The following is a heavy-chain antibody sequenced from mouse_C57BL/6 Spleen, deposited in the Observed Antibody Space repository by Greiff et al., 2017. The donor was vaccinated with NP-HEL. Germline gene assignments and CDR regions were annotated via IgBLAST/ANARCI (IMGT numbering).Heavy chain of an antibody. CDR2: ISYDGSN. CDR3: ARDGYYGSSYSAMDY. D-gene: IGHD1-1*01. Sequence: DVQLQESGPGLVKPSQSLSLTCSVTGYSITSGYYWNWIRQFPGNKLEWMGYISYDGSNNYNTSLKNRISITRDTSKNQFFLKLNSVTTEDTATYYCARDGYYGSSYSAMDYWGQGTSVTVSS. V-gene: IGHV3-6*01. J-gene: IGHJ4*01. CDR1: GYSITSGYY.